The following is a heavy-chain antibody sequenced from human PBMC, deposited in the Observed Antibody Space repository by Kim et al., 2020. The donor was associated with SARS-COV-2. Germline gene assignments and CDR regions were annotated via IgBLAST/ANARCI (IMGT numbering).Heavy chain of an antibody. CDR3: ARGGYSGYEPTYYYDSSGWP. V-gene: IGHV1-69*13. J-gene: IGHJ5*02. CDR1: GGTFSSYA. Sequence: SVKVSCKASGGTFSSYAISWVRQAPGQGLEWMGGIIPIFGTANYAQKFQGRVTITADESTSTAYMELSSLRSEDTAVYYCARGGYSGYEPTYYYDSSGWPWGQGTLVTVSS. CDR2: IIPIFGTA. D-gene: IGHD3-22*01.